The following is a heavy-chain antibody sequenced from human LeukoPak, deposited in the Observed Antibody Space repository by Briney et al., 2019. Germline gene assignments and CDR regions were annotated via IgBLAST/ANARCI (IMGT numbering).Heavy chain of an antibody. CDR1: GYTLTSYG. CDR2: IIPIFGTA. J-gene: IGHJ4*02. D-gene: IGHD3-22*01. CDR3: ARGHDSSGYFFDY. Sequence: SVKVSCKASGYTLTSYGISWVRQAPGQGLEWMGGIIPIFGTANYAQKFQGRVTITADESTSTAYMELSSLRSEDTAVYYCARGHDSSGYFFDYWGQGTLVTVSS. V-gene: IGHV1-69*13.